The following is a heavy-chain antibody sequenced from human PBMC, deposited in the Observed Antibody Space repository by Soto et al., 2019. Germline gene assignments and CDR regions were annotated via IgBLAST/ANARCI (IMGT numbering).Heavy chain of an antibody. V-gene: IGHV3-21*05. D-gene: IGHD3-22*01. J-gene: IGHJ3*02. CDR2: ISSSSSYI. Sequence: PGGSLRISCAASGFTFSSYSMNWVRQAPGKGLEWVSYISSSSSYIYYADSVKGRFTISRDNAKNSLYLQMNSLRAEDTAVYYCARGYHYYDSSGYDKWDAFDIWGQGTMVTVSS. CDR1: GFTFSSYS. CDR3: ARGYHYYDSSGYDKWDAFDI.